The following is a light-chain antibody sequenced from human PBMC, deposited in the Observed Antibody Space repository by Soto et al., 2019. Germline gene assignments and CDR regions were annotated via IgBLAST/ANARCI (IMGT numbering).Light chain of an antibody. Sequence: DIQMTQSPSSLSASVGDRVTITCRASQDISNYLAWYQQKPGKVPKLLIYAAFTLHSGVPSRFSGSGSGTDFTLTISGLQPEDVANYYCQNYHGAPWTFGQGTKVEIE. CDR1: QDISNY. CDR2: AAF. CDR3: QNYHGAPWT. V-gene: IGKV1-27*01. J-gene: IGKJ1*01.